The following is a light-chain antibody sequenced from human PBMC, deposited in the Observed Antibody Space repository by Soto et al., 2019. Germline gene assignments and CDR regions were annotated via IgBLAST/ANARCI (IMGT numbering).Light chain of an antibody. Sequence: QSVLTQPRSVSGSPGQSVTISRTGTSSDVGGYNYVSWYQEQPGKAPKLMIYDVSKRPSGVPDRFSGSKSGNTASLTISGLQAEDEADYYCCSYAGSYSYVFGIGTKVTVL. CDR2: DVS. V-gene: IGLV2-11*01. CDR3: CSYAGSYSYV. CDR1: SSDVGGYNY. J-gene: IGLJ1*01.